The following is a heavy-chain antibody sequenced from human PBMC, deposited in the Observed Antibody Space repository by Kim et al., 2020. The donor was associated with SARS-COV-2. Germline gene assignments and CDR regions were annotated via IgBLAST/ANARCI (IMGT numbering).Heavy chain of an antibody. CDR3: SRSSRYYLSARD. Sequence: SETLSLTCTVSGGSISSYYWSWIRQPPGKGLEWIGYIYYSGSADYNPSLKSRVTISVDTSRNQFSLRLSSVTAADTAAYYCSRSSRYYLSARDWGQGTV. D-gene: IGHD1-26*01. CDR1: GGSISSYY. CDR2: IYYSGSA. J-gene: IGHJ1*01. V-gene: IGHV4-59*01.